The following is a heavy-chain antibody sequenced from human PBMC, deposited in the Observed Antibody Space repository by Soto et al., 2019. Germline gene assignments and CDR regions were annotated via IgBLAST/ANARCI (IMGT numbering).Heavy chain of an antibody. J-gene: IGHJ5*02. V-gene: IGHV4-39*01. CDR1: GGSISSSSYY. CDR3: ARRGTWQLGVLLNWFDP. CDR2: IYYSGST. Sequence: QLQLQESGPGLVKPSETLSLTCTVSGGSISSSSYYWGWIRQPPGKGLEWIGSIYYSGSTYYNPSLKSRVTISVDTSKNQFSLKLSSVTAADTAVYYCARRGTWQLGVLLNWFDPWGQGTLVTVSS. D-gene: IGHD6-6*01.